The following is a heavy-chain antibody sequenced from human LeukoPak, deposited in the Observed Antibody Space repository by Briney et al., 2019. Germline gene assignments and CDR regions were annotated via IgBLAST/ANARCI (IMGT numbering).Heavy chain of an antibody. D-gene: IGHD5-18*01. Sequence: GGSLRLSCAASGFTFSSYAMSWVRQAPGKGLEWVSAISGSGGSTYYADSVKGRFTISRDNSNNTLYLQMNSLRAEDTAVYYCAKDPSPTYSYGYGPLLDHGGWGTRVTVS. CDR2: ISGSGGST. CDR3: AKDPSPTYSYGYGPLLDH. V-gene: IGHV3-23*01. CDR1: GFTFSSYA. J-gene: IGHJ4*02.